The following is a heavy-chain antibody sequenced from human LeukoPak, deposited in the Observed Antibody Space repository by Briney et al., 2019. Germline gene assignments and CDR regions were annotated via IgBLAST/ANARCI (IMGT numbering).Heavy chain of an antibody. Sequence: VASVKVSCKASGGTFSSYAISWVRQAPGQGLEWMGGIIPIFGTANYAQKFQGRVTITADESTSTAYMELSSLRSEDTAVYYCARGPNAYYDFWSGYSHYYYYYYMDVWGKGTTVTVSS. CDR3: ARGPNAYYDFWSGYSHYYYYYYMDV. D-gene: IGHD3-3*01. V-gene: IGHV1-69*13. J-gene: IGHJ6*03. CDR2: IIPIFGTA. CDR1: GGTFSSYA.